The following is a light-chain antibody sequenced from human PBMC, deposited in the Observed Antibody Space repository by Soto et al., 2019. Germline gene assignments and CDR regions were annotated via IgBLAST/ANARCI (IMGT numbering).Light chain of an antibody. J-gene: IGKJ1*01. CDR2: RIS. V-gene: IGKV2-24*01. CDR3: MQATHSPWT. CDR1: QSLVHSSGNTY. Sequence: DIVMTQTPLSSPVTLGQPASISCRSSQSLVHSSGNTYLSWLHQRPGQPPRLLIYRISHRFSGVPDRFSGSGAGTDFTLKISRVEAEDVGVYYCMQATHSPWTFGQGTKVEIK.